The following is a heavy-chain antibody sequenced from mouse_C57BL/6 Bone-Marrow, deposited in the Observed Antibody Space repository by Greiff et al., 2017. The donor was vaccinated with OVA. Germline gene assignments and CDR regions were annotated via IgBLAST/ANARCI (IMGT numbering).Heavy chain of an antibody. V-gene: IGHV1-54*01. CDR2: IYPGSGGT. J-gene: IGHJ2*01. CDR1: GYAFTNYL. CDR3: ARKLGY. Sequence: VQLQESGAELVRPGTSVKVSCKASGYAFTNYLIEWVKQRPGQGLEWIGVIYPGSGGTNYNEKFKGKATLTADKSSSTAYMQLSSLTSEDSAVYFCARKLGYWGQGTTLTVSS. D-gene: IGHD4-1*01.